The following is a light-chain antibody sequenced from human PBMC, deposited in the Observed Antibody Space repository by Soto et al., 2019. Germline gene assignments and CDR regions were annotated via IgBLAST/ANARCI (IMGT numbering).Light chain of an antibody. J-gene: IGKJ1*01. CDR2: GAS. CDR1: QSVNNW. Sequence: DIQMTQSPSSLSASVGDRVTITCRASQSVNNWLAWYQQKPGKAPILLIYGASSLESGVPSRFSGSRSGTEFTLTISSLHPDDFETYYCQEYNSFSRTFGQGTKVDIK. V-gene: IGKV1-5*01. CDR3: QEYNSFSRT.